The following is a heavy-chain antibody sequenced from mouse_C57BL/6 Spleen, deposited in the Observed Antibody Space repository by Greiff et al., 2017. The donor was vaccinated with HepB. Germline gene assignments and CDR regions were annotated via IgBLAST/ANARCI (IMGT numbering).Heavy chain of an antibody. CDR2: IYPSDSET. Sequence: VQLQQPGAELVRPGSSVKLSCKASGYTFTSYWMDWVKQRPGQGLEWIGNIYPSDSETHYNQKFKDKATLTVDKSSSTAYMQLSSLTSEDSAVYYCARRGLRQALAYWGQGTLVTVSA. V-gene: IGHV1-61*01. J-gene: IGHJ3*01. CDR3: ARRGLRQALAY. CDR1: GYTFTSYW. D-gene: IGHD2-4*01.